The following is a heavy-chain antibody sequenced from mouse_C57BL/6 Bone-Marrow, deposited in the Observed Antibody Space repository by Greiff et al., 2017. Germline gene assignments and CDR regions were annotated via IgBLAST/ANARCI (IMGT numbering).Heavy chain of an antibody. CDR1: GYTFTSYW. J-gene: IGHJ1*03. CDR3: ARLLRLWYFDV. Sequence: QVQLQQPGAELVRPGTSVKLSCKASGYTFTSYWMHWVKQRPGQGLEWIGVIDPSDSYTNYNQKFKGKATLTVDTSSSTAYMQLSSLTSEDSAVYYCARLLRLWYFDVWGTGTTVTVSS. V-gene: IGHV1-59*01. D-gene: IGHD1-2*01. CDR2: IDPSDSYT.